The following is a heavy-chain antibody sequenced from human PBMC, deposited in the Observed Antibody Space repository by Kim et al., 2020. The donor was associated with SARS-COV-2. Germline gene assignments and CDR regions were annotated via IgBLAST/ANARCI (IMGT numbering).Heavy chain of an antibody. J-gene: IGHJ6*02. D-gene: IGHD4-4*01. V-gene: IGHV1-24*01. CDR1: GYTLTELS. Sequence: ASVKVSCKVSGYTLTELSMHWVRQAPGKGLEWMGGFDPEDGETIYAQKFQGRVTMTEDTSTDTAYMELSSLRSEDTAVYYCATVPWTTVTFAKYGMDVWGQGTTVTVSS. CDR2: FDPEDGET. CDR3: ATVPWTTVTFAKYGMDV.